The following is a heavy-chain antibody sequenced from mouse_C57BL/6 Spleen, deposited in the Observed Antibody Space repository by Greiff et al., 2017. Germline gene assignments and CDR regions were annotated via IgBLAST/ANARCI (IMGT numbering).Heavy chain of an antibody. CDR1: GFSLTSYG. CDR3: ARGGYGSSPYLCVGF. J-gene: IGHJ1*03. D-gene: IGHD1-1*01. V-gene: IGHV2-2*01. Sequence: VKLMESGPGLVQPSQSLSITCTVSGFSLTSYGVHWVRQSPGKGLEWLGVIWSGGSTDYNAAFISRLSISKDNSKSQVFFKMNSLQADDTAIYYWARGGYGSSPYLCVGFWGTGTTVTVSA. CDR2: IWSGGST.